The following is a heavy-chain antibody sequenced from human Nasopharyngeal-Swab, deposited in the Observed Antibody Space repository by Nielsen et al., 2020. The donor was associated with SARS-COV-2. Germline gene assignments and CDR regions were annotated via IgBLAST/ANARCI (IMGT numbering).Heavy chain of an antibody. CDR3: ARTRMKTYCGGDCYSTDFDL. J-gene: IGHJ2*01. Sequence: SETLSLTCTVSGASISSGSYYWSWIRQPAGKGLEWIGRIYTSGSTNYNPSLKSRVTISVDTSKNQFSLKLSSVTAADTAVYYCARTRMKTYCGGDCYSTDFDLWGRGTLVTVSS. V-gene: IGHV4-61*02. CDR2: IYTSGST. D-gene: IGHD2-21*01. CDR1: GASISSGSYY.